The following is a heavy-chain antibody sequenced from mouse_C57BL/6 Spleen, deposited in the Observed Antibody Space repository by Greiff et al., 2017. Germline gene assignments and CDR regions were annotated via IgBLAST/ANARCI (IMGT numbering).Heavy chain of an antibody. D-gene: IGHD3-3*01. CDR3: AREGLAYYFDY. J-gene: IGHJ2*01. Sequence: QVTLKECGPGILQSSQTLSLTCSFSGFSLSTSGMGVSWIRQPSGKGLEWLAHIYWDDDKRYNPSLKSRLTISKDTSRNQVFLKITSVDTADTATYYCAREGLAYYFDYWGQGTTLTVSS. V-gene: IGHV8-12*01. CDR2: IYWDDDK. CDR1: GFSLSTSGMG.